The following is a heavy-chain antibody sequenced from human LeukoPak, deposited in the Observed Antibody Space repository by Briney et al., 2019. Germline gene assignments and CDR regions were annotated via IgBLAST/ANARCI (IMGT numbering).Heavy chain of an antibody. CDR3: ARDNSGLPYYFDY. J-gene: IGHJ4*02. CDR1: GFTVSSNY. CDR2: IKQDGSEK. Sequence: GGSLRLSCAASGFTVSSNYMIWVRQAPGKGLECVANIKQDGSEKYYVDSVKGRFTISRDNAKNSLYLQMNSLRAEDTAVYYCARDNSGLPYYFDYWGQGTLVTVSS. D-gene: IGHD3-10*01. V-gene: IGHV3-7*01.